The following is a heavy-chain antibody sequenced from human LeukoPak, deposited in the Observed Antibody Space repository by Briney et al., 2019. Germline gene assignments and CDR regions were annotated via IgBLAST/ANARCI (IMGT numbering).Heavy chain of an antibody. Sequence: ASVKVSCKASGGTFSSYAISWVRQAPGQGLEWMGRIIPILGIANYAQKFQGRVTITADKSTSTAYMELSSLRSEDTAVYYCASGVVVAGTTVGDYWGQGTLVTVSS. CDR3: ASGVVVAGTTVGDY. V-gene: IGHV1-69*04. J-gene: IGHJ4*02. D-gene: IGHD6-19*01. CDR1: GGTFSSYA. CDR2: IIPILGIA.